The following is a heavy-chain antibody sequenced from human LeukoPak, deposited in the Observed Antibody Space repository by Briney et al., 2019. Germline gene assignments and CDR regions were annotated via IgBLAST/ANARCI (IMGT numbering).Heavy chain of an antibody. Sequence: GESLKISCKGSGYSFTNYWISWVRQMPGKGLEWMGRIDPSDSYTNYSPSFQGHLTISADKSISTAYLQWSSLKASDTAMYYCARALRITFGGGRGAFDIWGQGTMVTVSS. D-gene: IGHD3-16*01. CDR1: GYSFTNYW. J-gene: IGHJ3*02. CDR2: IDPSDSYT. V-gene: IGHV5-10-1*01. CDR3: ARALRITFGGGRGAFDI.